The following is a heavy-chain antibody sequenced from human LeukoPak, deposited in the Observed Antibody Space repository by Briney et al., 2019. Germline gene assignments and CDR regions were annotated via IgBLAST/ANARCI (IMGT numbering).Heavy chain of an antibody. J-gene: IGHJ4*02. V-gene: IGHV4-34*01. D-gene: IGHD4-23*01. CDR1: GGSFSGYY. Sequence: SETLSLTCAVYGGSFSGYYWSWIRQPPGKGLEWIGEINHSGSTNYNPSLKSRVTISVDTSKKQFSLKLSSVTAADTAVYYCARDGGGYVAYWGQGTLVTVSS. CDR2: INHSGST. CDR3: ARDGGGYVAY.